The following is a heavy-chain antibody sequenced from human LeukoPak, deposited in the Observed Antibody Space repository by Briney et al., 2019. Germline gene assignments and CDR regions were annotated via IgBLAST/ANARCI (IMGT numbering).Heavy chain of an antibody. Sequence: ASVKVSCKASGYTFTGYYMHWVRQAPGQGLEWMGWINPNSGGTNYAQKFQGRVTMTRDTSISTAYMELSRLRSDDTAVYYCARAVGGLGSWRSHYYYYYMDVWGKGTTVTVSS. CDR3: ARAVGGLGSWRSHYYYYYMDV. CDR1: GYTFTGYY. D-gene: IGHD3-10*01. CDR2: INPNSGGT. V-gene: IGHV1-2*02. J-gene: IGHJ6*03.